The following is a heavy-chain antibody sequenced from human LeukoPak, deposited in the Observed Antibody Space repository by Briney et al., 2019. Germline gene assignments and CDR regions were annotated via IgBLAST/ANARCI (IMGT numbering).Heavy chain of an antibody. CDR3: VREGGSGSYSEY. CDR2: IYSGGST. D-gene: IGHD3-10*01. V-gene: IGHV3-66*01. Sequence: GGSLRLSCAASGFTVSSSYMSWVRQAPGKGLEWVSVIYSGGSTYYADSVKGRFTISRDNSKNSLYLQMNSLRAEDTAVYYCVREGGSGSYSEYWGQGTLVTVSS. CDR1: GFTVSSSY. J-gene: IGHJ4*02.